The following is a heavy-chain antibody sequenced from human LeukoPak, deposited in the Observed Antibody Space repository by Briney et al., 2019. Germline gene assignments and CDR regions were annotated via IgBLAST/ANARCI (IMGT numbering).Heavy chain of an antibody. D-gene: IGHD5-12*01. Sequence: GGSLRLSCEASGFTFFTYGMNWVRQAPGKGLEWVSSISSSSHIYRADSVKGRFTISRDNAKNSLYLQMNSLRVEDTAVYYCVREGSGYDPLFDYWGQGTLVTVSS. J-gene: IGHJ4*02. CDR2: ISSSSHI. V-gene: IGHV3-21*01. CDR3: VREGSGYDPLFDY. CDR1: GFTFFTYG.